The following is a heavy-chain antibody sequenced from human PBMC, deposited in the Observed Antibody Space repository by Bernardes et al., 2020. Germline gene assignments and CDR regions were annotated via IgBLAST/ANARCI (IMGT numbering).Heavy chain of an antibody. CDR3: ARVHDDNRHRLQLDS. D-gene: IGHD1-1*01. V-gene: IGHV3-23*01. CDR2: ISNSCDNT. J-gene: IGHJ4*02. Sequence: GGSLSLSCAASGFSFSNYAMHWVRQAPGKGLEWVSFISNSCDNTHYADSLKGRFTISRDNSKNTLFLQMNSLRAEDTAVYYCARVHDDNRHRLQLDSWGQGTLVTVSS. CDR1: GFSFSNYA.